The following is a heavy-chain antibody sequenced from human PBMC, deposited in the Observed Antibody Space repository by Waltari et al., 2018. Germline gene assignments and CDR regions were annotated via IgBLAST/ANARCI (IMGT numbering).Heavy chain of an antibody. Sequence: QVQLVESGGGVVQPGRSLRLSCAASGFTFSSYGMHWVRQAPGNGLEWVAVIWYDGSNKYYADSVKGRFTISRDNSKNTLYLQMNSLRAEDTAVYYCARDLFVVVAATLDYWGQGTLVTVSS. D-gene: IGHD2-15*01. J-gene: IGHJ4*02. CDR2: IWYDGSNK. CDR3: ARDLFVVVAATLDY. CDR1: GFTFSSYG. V-gene: IGHV3-33*01.